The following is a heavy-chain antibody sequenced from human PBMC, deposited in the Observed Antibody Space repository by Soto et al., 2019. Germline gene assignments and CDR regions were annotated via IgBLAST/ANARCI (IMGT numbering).Heavy chain of an antibody. CDR2: IYYSGST. V-gene: IGHV4-31*03. J-gene: IGHJ5*02. Sequence: QVQLQESGPGLVKPSQTLSLTCTVSGGSISSGGYYWSWIRQHPGKGLEWIGYIYYSGSTYYNPSLKSRVTISVDTDKNQFSLKLSSVTAADTAVYYCARGGTGFGALGLWFDPWGQGTLVTVSS. D-gene: IGHD3-10*01. CDR1: GGSISSGGYY. CDR3: ARGGTGFGALGLWFDP.